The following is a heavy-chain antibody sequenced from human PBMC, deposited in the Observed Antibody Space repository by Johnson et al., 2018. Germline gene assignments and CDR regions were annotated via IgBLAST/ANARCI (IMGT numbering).Heavy chain of an antibody. CDR2: INTDGSST. V-gene: IGHV3-74*01. Sequence: EVQLLEPGGGLVQPGGSLRLSCAASGFTFSYNWMHWVRQAPGKGLVWVSRINTDGSSTSYADSVKGRFTISRDNAKYTLYLQRNSLRAEDTAVYYCARDHISLAYHYGSSAYYGNSFDYWGQGTLVTVSS. CDR1: GFTFSYNW. J-gene: IGHJ4*02. D-gene: IGHD3-22*01. CDR3: ARDHISLAYHYGSSAYYGNSFDY.